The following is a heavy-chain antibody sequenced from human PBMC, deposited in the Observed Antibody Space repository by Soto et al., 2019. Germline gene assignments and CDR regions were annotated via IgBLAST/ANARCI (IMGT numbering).Heavy chain of an antibody. V-gene: IGHV1-8*01. CDR3: ARYIYGQGFKA. Sequence: QVQLVQPGAEVRKPGASVKVSCKASGDIFTNFDFNWVRQANGQGLEWIGWMRANSGDTGHDQKFEGRVSMTRDTSMSTLYMQMSSLRAEDTAVYYCARYIYGQGFKAWGQGTLVFVSS. CDR2: MRANSGDT. J-gene: IGHJ5*02. D-gene: IGHD3-3*02. CDR1: GDIFTNFD.